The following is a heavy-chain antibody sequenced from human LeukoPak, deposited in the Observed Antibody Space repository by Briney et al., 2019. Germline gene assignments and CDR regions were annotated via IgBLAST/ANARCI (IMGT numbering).Heavy chain of an antibody. CDR3: ARAADYGSGETY. CDR2: INPNSGGT. D-gene: IGHD3-10*01. J-gene: IGHJ4*02. V-gene: IGHV1-2*02. CDR1: GYTFTGYY. Sequence: ASVKVSCKASGYTFTGYYMHWVRQAPGQGLEWMGWINPNSGGTNYAQKFQGRVTMTRDTSISTAYMELSRLRSEDTAVYYCARAADYGSGETYWGQGTLVTVSS.